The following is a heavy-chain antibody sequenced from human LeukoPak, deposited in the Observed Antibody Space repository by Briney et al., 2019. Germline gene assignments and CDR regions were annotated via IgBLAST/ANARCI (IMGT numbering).Heavy chain of an antibody. J-gene: IGHJ3*02. V-gene: IGHV1-2*02. CDR3: ARGYSDYPSDAFDI. CDR1: EYTFTGYF. CDR2: INPNSGAT. D-gene: IGHD2-15*01. Sequence: GASVKVSCKASEYTFTGYFMHWVRQAPGQGLEWMGWINPNSGATNYAQKFQGRVTMTRDTSINTAYMELSRLSSDDTAVYYCARGYSDYPSDAFDIWGQGTMVTVSS.